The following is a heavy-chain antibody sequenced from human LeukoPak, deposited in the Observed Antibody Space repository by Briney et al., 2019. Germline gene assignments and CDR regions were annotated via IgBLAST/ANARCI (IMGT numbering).Heavy chain of an antibody. CDR3: AREAVHYDFWSGYNYYYYGMDV. D-gene: IGHD3-3*01. V-gene: IGHV1-2*04. Sequence: ASVKVSCKASGYTFTGYYMHWVRQAPGQGLEWMGWINPNSGGTNYAQKFQGWVTMTRDTSISTAYMELSRLRSDDTAVYYCAREAVHYDFWSGYNYYYYGMDVWGQGTTVPVSS. CDR2: INPNSGGT. CDR1: GYTFTGYY. J-gene: IGHJ6*02.